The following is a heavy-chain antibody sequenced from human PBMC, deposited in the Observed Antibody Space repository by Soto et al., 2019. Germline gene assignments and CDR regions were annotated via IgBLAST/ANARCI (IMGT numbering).Heavy chain of an antibody. CDR1: GFTFSSYA. CDR2: ISASGGST. V-gene: IGHV3-23*01. D-gene: IGHD3-16*01. CDR3: AKGSEVFYYDT. J-gene: IGHJ4*02. Sequence: PGGSLRLSCAAYGFTFSSYAMSWVRQAPGKGLEWVSSISASGGSTYFTDSVKGRFTISRDNSKNTLYLQMNSLRAEDTAMYYCAKGSEVFYYDTWGRGTLVTVSS.